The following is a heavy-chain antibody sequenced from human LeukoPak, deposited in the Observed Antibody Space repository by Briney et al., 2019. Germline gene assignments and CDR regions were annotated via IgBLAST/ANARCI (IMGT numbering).Heavy chain of an antibody. Sequence: PGGSLRLSCAASGFTFRNYAMHWVRQVTGKGLEWVSGIGTGGDTYYLGSVKGRFTISRENAKNSLYLQMNSLRAGNTAVYYCARALSAAGRGVYYYYGMDVWGQGTTVAVSS. CDR3: ARALSAAGRGVYYYYGMDV. CDR1: GFTFRNYA. V-gene: IGHV3-13*01. J-gene: IGHJ6*02. CDR2: IGTGGDT. D-gene: IGHD6-13*01.